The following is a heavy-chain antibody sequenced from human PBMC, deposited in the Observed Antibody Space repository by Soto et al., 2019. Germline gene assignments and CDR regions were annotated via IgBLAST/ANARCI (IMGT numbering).Heavy chain of an antibody. CDR2: MNPNSGNT. CDR1: GYTFTSYD. CDR3: ARGRRFYDFWSGYWRSDGWFDP. Sequence: GASVKVSCKASGYTFTSYDINWVRQATGQGLEWMGWMNPNSGNTGYAQKFQGRVTMTRNTSISTAYMELSSLRSEDTAVYYCARGRRFYDFWSGYWRSDGWFDPWGQGTLVTVSS. D-gene: IGHD3-3*01. J-gene: IGHJ5*02. V-gene: IGHV1-8*01.